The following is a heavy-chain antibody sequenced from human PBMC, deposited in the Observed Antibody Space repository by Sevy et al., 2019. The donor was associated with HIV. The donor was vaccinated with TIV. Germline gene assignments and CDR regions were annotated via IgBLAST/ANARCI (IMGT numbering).Heavy chain of an antibody. D-gene: IGHD6-13*01. CDR1: RFIFNDYG. CDR3: AKNTAAAGAGGFDY. J-gene: IGHJ4*02. Sequence: GGSLRLSCAASRFIFNDYGMHWVRQAPGKGLEWVAFIQYDGNEKYYADSMRGRFTISGDNSKNMLFLQMNSLRSEDTAMYYCAKNTAAAGAGGFDYWGQGTLVTVSS. V-gene: IGHV3-30*02. CDR2: IQYDGNEK.